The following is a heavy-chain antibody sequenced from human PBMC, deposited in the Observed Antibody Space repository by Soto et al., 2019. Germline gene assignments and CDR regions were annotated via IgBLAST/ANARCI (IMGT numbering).Heavy chain of an antibody. D-gene: IGHD3-22*01. Sequence: QVQLVQSGAEVKKPGSSVKVSCKASGGTFSSYAISWVRQAPGQGLEWMGGIIPIFGTANYAQKFQGRVSISADESTTTAYTELSRLRSEDTAVYYWARVYYDSSGHRGPGCFDPSGQGHLVTVSA. V-gene: IGHV1-69*01. CDR3: ARVYYDSSGHRGPGCFDP. J-gene: IGHJ5*02. CDR1: GGTFSSYA. CDR2: IIPIFGTA.